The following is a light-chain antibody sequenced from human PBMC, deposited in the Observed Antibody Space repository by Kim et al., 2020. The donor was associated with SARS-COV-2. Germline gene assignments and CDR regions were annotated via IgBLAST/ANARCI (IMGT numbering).Light chain of an antibody. CDR1: QSVSSN. V-gene: IGKV3-15*01. CDR3: QQYNNRPLT. CDR2: GAS. Sequence: VSPGERATLSCRASQSVSSNLAWYQQKPGQAPRLVIHGASSRATGIPARFSGSGSGTEFTLTISSLQSEDFAVYYCQQYNNRPLTFGGGTKVDIK. J-gene: IGKJ4*01.